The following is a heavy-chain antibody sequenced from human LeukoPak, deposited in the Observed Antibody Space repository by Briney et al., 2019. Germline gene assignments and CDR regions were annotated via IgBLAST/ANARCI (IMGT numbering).Heavy chain of an antibody. J-gene: IGHJ3*02. CDR1: GGSISSNNW. CDR3: AREGPVATGAFDI. V-gene: IGHV4-4*02. Sequence: SGTLSLTCAVSGGSISSNNWWGWVRPPPGKGLEWIGEIYHSGSPNYNPSLKSRVTISVDKSRNHFSLNLSSVTAADTAVYYCAREGPVATGAFDIWGQGTVVTVSS. D-gene: IGHD5-12*01. CDR2: IYHSGSP.